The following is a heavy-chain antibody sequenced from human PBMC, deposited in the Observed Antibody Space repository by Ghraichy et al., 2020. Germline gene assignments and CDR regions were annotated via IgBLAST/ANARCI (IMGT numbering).Heavy chain of an antibody. D-gene: IGHD1-14*01. CDR3: AREHNPSGAFDI. Sequence: GGSLRLSCAASGFTFSSYSMNWVRQAPGKGLEWVSSISSSSSYIYYADSVKGRFTISRDNAKNSLYLQMNSLRAEDTAVYYCAREHNPSGAFDIWGQGTMVTVSS. CDR1: GFTFSSYS. J-gene: IGHJ3*02. CDR2: ISSSSSYI. V-gene: IGHV3-21*01.